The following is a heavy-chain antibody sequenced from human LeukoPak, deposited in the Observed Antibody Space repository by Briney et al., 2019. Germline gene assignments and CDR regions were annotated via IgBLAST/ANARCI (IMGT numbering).Heavy chain of an antibody. J-gene: IGHJ3*02. CDR2: ISSSSSYI. CDR3: ARDLFRFGESPDAFDI. CDR1: GFTFSSYS. V-gene: IGHV3-21*01. D-gene: IGHD3-10*01. Sequence: GGSLRLSCAASGFTFSSYSMNWVRQAPGKGLEWVSSISSSSSYIYYADSVKGRFTISRDNAKNSLYLQMNSLRAEDTAVYYCARDLFRFGESPDAFDIWGQGTMVTVSS.